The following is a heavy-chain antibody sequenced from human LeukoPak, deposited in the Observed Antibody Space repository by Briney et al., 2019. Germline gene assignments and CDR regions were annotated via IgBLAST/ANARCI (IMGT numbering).Heavy chain of an antibody. Sequence: SETLSLTCAVYGGSFSGYYWSWIRQPPGKGLEWIGEINHSGSTNYNPSLKSRVTISVDTSKNQFSLKLSSVTAADTAVYYCARRGYSYGFDDWGQGTLVTVSS. CDR3: ARRGYSYGFDD. CDR1: GGSFSGYY. CDR2: INHSGST. D-gene: IGHD5-18*01. J-gene: IGHJ4*02. V-gene: IGHV4-34*01.